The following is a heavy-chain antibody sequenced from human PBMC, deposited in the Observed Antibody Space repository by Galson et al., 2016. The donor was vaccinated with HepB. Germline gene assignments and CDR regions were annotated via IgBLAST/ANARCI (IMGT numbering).Heavy chain of an antibody. V-gene: IGHV1-69*06. CDR3: ARARPGGSGSYYNNGY. D-gene: IGHD3-10*01. CDR2: IVPIFGTT. Sequence: SVKVSCKASGGTFNRYAISWVRQTPGKGLEWIGGIVPIFGTTNNAPKFQARVTITADKSTSTAYMELSSLTSEDTAVYYCARARPGGSGSYYNNGYWGQGTLVTVSS. CDR1: GGTFNRYA. J-gene: IGHJ4*02.